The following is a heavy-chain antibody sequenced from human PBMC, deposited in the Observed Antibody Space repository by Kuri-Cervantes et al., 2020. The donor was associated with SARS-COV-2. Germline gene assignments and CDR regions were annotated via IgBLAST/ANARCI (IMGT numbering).Heavy chain of an antibody. CDR3: ARVDPRTDAYNHYYYGMDV. CDR1: GFSFTSYS. D-gene: IGHD5-24*01. CDR2: IRSSSSII. Sequence: GESLKISCAASGFSFTSYSMTWVRQAPAKGLEWVSYIRSSSSIIYYADSVKGRFTVSRDNVKNSLYLQMNSLRAEDTAVYFCARVDPRTDAYNHYYYGMDVWGQGTTVTVSS. J-gene: IGHJ6*02. V-gene: IGHV3-48*01.